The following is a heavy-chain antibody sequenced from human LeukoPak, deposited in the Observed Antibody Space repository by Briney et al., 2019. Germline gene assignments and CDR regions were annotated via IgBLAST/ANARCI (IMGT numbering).Heavy chain of an antibody. J-gene: IGHJ4*02. Sequence: TSETLSLTCAVSGGSISSSIWWSWVRQPPGKGLEWIAEIYQSGRTNYNPSLRSRVTMSVDKSTNQFSLKLASVTAADTAVYYCGRGGSYVYFDYWGQGTLVTVTS. CDR1: GGSISSSIW. V-gene: IGHV4-4*02. CDR2: IYQSGRT. D-gene: IGHD3-16*01. CDR3: GRGGSYVYFDY.